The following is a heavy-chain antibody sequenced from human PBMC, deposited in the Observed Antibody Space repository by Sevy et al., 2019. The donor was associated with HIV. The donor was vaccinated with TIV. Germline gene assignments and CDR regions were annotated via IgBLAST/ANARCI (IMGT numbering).Heavy chain of an antibody. CDR2: IYPGDSDT. V-gene: IGHV5-51*01. CDR3: ARQSIAVAGTYYFDY. CDR1: GYSFTSYC. D-gene: IGHD6-19*01. Sequence: GESLKISCKGSGYSFTSYCIGWVRQMPGKGLEWMGIIYPGDSDTRYSPSFQGQVTISADKSISTAYLQWSSLKASDTAMYYCARQSIAVAGTYYFDYWGQGTLVTVSS. J-gene: IGHJ4*02.